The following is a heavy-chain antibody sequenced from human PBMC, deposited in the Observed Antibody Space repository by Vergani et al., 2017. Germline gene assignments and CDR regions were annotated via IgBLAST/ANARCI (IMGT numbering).Heavy chain of an antibody. CDR3: ARDMVRGVIPLNYGMDV. V-gene: IGHV1-46*03. J-gene: IGHJ6*02. Sequence: QVHLVQSGAEVKKPGASVKFSCKASGYTFIDYYMHWVRQAPGQGLEWMGIINPSGGSTSYAQKFQGRVTMTRDTSTSTVYMELSSLRSEDSAVYYCARDMVRGVIPLNYGMDVWGQGTTVTVSS. D-gene: IGHD3-10*01. CDR1: GYTFIDYY. CDR2: INPSGGST.